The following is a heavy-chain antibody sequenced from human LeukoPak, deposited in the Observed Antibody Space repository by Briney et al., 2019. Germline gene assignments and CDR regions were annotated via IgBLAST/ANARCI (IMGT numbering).Heavy chain of an antibody. V-gene: IGHV1-2*02. Sequence: ASVKVSCKASGYTFTGYYMHWVRQAPGQGLEWMGWINPNSGVTNYTQKFQGRVTMTRDTSISSAYMELSRLRSDDTAVYYCAKLGYDVDEFPDAFHIWGQGTMVTVSS. D-gene: IGHD5-12*01. CDR2: INPNSGVT. CDR1: GYTFTGYY. J-gene: IGHJ3*02. CDR3: AKLGYDVDEFPDAFHI.